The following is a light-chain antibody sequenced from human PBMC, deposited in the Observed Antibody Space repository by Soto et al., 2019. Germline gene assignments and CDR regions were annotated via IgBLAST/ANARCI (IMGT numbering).Light chain of an antibody. CDR2: LNSDGSH. J-gene: IGLJ2*01. CDR1: SGHNTYA. CDR3: QTWGTDIHVV. Sequence: QPVLTQSPSASASLGASVKLTCTLSSGHNTYAIAWHQQQPEKGPRYLMKLNSDGSHRKGDGIPDRFSGSSSGAERYLTISSLHSEDEADYYCQTWGTDIHVVFGGGTKVTVL. V-gene: IGLV4-69*01.